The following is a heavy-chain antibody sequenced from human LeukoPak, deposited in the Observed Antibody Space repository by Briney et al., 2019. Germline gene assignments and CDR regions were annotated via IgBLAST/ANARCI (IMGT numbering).Heavy chain of an antibody. D-gene: IGHD3-22*01. CDR1: GFTFSSYG. CDR2: ISGSGGST. Sequence: PGGSLRLSCAASGFTFSSYGMSWVRQAPGKGLEWVSAISGSGGSTYCADSVKGRFTISRDNSKDTLYLQMNSLRAEDTAVYYCANGNWDDSSGYIHWGQGTLVTVSS. V-gene: IGHV3-23*01. J-gene: IGHJ4*02. CDR3: ANGNWDDSSGYIH.